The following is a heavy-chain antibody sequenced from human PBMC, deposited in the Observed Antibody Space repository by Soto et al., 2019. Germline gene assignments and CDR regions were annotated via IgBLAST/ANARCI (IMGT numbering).Heavy chain of an antibody. Sequence: QVQLQESGPGLVKPSQTLSLTCTVSDGFISSGNYYWSWIRQPPGKGLEWIGYISYSGSTYYNPSLRSRVSISLDTSKNQFSLKLSSVTAADTAVYYCANYYADALDDFDIWGLGTMVTVSS. CDR3: ANYYADALDDFDI. J-gene: IGHJ3*02. D-gene: IGHD4-17*01. V-gene: IGHV4-30-4*01. CDR2: ISYSGST. CDR1: DGFISSGNYY.